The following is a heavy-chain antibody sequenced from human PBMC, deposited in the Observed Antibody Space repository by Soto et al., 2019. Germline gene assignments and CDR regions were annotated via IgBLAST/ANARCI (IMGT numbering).Heavy chain of an antibody. CDR3: HGVSGNYCRYSFDY. CDR2: IYYTGRT. J-gene: IGHJ4*02. Sequence: PSETLSLTCTVSGGSISNGDHYWSWIRQPPGKGLEWIGYIYYTGRTYYNLSLKSRISMSVDTSKNQLSLKLTSVTAADTAVYYCHGVSGNYCRYSFDYWGQGTLVTVS. V-gene: IGHV4-30-4*01. D-gene: IGHD3-10*01. CDR1: GGSISNGDHY.